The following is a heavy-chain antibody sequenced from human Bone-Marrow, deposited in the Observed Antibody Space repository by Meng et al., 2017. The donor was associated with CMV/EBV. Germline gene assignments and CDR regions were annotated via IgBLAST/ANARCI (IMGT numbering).Heavy chain of an antibody. CDR2: IYRDGTT. CDR3: ARDRGGYFDY. D-gene: IGHD3-16*01. J-gene: IGHJ4*02. CDR1: GFTFSSYA. Sequence: GESLKISCAASGFTFSSYAMSWVRQAPGKGLEWVSVIYRDGTTYYADSVKGRFTISRDNSKNTLYLQTNSLRTEDTAVYYCARDRGGYFDYWGQGTLVTVSS. V-gene: IGHV3-66*02.